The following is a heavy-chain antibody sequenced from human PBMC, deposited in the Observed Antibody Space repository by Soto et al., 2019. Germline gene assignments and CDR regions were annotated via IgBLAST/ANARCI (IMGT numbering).Heavy chain of an antibody. V-gene: IGHV1-69*01. Sequence: QVQLVQSRAEVKKPGSSVKVSCKASGDTFSSYAISWVRQAPGQGLDWMGGIIPFFNTSNYAQKFQGRVTISADESTSTAYMELSSLRSEDTAMYYCARESAYGGNPLAFDYWGQGTLVTVSS. J-gene: IGHJ4*02. CDR2: IIPFFNTS. CDR1: GDTFSSYA. CDR3: ARESAYGGNPLAFDY. D-gene: IGHD1-26*01.